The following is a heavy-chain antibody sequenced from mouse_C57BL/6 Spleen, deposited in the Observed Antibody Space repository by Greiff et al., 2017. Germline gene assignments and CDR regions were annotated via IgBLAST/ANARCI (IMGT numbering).Heavy chain of an antibody. CDR2: IYPGDGDT. V-gene: IGHV1-80*01. Sequence: VQLQQSGAELVKPGASVKISCKASGYAFSNYWMNWVKQRPGKGLEWIGQIYPGDGDTNYNGKFKGKATLTADKSSSTAYMQLSSLTSEDSAVXFCARSVVARYFDVWGTGTTVTVSS. J-gene: IGHJ1*03. CDR3: ARSVVARYFDV. CDR1: GYAFSNYW. D-gene: IGHD1-1*01.